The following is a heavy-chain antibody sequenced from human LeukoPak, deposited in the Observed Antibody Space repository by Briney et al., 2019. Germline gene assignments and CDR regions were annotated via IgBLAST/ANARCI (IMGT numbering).Heavy chain of an antibody. CDR2: ISWNSGSI. D-gene: IGHD4-17*01. J-gene: IGHJ6*03. Sequence: PGRSLRLSCAASGFTFDHTAMHWVRQAPGKGLEWVSGISWNSGSIGYADSVKGRFTISRDNAKNSLYLQMNSLRAEDMALYYCAKGSYGDYRFYYMNVWGKGTTVIVSS. CDR1: GFTFDHTA. CDR3: AKGSYGDYRFYYMNV. V-gene: IGHV3-9*03.